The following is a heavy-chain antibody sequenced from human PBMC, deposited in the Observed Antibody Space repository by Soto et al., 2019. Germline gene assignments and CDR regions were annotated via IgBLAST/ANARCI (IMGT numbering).Heavy chain of an antibody. CDR3: ARDTYTGTSPFDY. CDR1: GFTFSSYA. V-gene: IGHV3-64*01. CDR2: ISSNGGIT. J-gene: IGHJ4*02. D-gene: IGHD1-26*01. Sequence: EVQLVESGGGLVQPGGSLRLSCAVSGFTFSSYAMHWVRQAPGKGLEYVSVISSNGGITYYANSVKGRFTISRDNSKNMVYLQMGSLRAEDMAVYYCARDTYTGTSPFDYWGQGTLVTVSS.